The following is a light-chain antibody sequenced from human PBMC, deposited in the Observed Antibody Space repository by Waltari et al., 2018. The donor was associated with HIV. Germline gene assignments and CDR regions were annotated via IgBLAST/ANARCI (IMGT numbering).Light chain of an antibody. Sequence: HSALTQPASISGSPGQSVTISCTGINRDLHVYDSVSWYQQLPTKAPQLIIFGGSVRPSGMSNRFSVSKSGNTASLTIAGLQTDDEGDYYCTSYTVRRALIFGGVTKLTVL. CDR3: TSYTVRRALI. J-gene: IGLJ2*01. CDR2: GGS. V-gene: IGLV2-14*03. CDR1: NRDLHVYDS.